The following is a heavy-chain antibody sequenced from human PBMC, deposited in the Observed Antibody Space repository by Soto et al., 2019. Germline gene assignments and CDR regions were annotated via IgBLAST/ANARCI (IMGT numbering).Heavy chain of an antibody. CDR2: INPNTGDT. CDR1: GNTFTDYY. CDR3: ARGGSFLFFPLDP. Sequence: ASVKVSCKASGNTFTDYYLYWVRQAPGQGFEWMGWINPNTGDTNYAQEFQDRVTMTRDTSINTAYMELSRLRSDDTAVYYCARGGSFLFFPLDPSGQGTLVPVSP. V-gene: IGHV1-2*02. J-gene: IGHJ5*02. D-gene: IGHD3-3*01.